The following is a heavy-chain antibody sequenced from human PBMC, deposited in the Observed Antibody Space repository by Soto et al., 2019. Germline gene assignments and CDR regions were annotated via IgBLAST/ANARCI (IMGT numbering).Heavy chain of an antibody. CDR3: ARLQGYCIRTSCSGYYAMDV. V-gene: IGHV4-30-2*03. D-gene: IGHD2-2*01. Sequence: SETLSLTCAVSGGSISSGGYSWSWIRQPPGKGLEWIGYIYHSGSTYYNPSLKSRITVSVDTSKNQFSLNLSSVTAADTAVYYCARLQGYCIRTSCSGYYAMDVWGQGTTVTVSS. J-gene: IGHJ6*02. CDR2: IYHSGST. CDR1: GGSISSGGYS.